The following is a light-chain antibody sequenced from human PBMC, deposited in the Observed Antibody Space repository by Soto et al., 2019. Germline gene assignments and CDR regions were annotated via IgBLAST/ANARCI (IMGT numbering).Light chain of an antibody. CDR2: SDN. J-gene: IGLJ2*01. V-gene: IGLV1-44*01. CDR1: SSNIGTNT. Sequence: QSVLTQPLSASGTPGQRVTISCSGSSSNIGTNTVIWYQQLPGAAPKLLIYSDNQRPSGVPDRFSGSKSGTSASLAISGLQSEDEADYYCAAWDVSLVVFGGGTKVTVL. CDR3: AAWDVSLVV.